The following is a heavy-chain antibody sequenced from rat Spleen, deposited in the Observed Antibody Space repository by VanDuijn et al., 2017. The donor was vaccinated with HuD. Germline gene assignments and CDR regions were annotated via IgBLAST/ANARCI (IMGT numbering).Heavy chain of an antibody. Sequence: EVQLVESDGGLVQPGRSLKLSCAASGFSFSSNWLNWIRQAPGEGLEWIASISDDGGRIFYRDSVKGRFTIARDNAKSTLYLQMDSLMSEDTATYYCARWTESGYWGQGVMVTVSS. D-gene: IGHD1-11*01. CDR2: ISDDGGRI. CDR3: ARWTESGY. J-gene: IGHJ2*01. V-gene: IGHV5-29*01. CDR1: GFSFSSNW.